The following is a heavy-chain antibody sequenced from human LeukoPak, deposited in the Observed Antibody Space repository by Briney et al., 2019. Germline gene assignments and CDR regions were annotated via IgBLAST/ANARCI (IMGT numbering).Heavy chain of an antibody. D-gene: IGHD1-26*01. CDR3: ARHKLAWELLRPSAFDI. J-gene: IGHJ3*02. V-gene: IGHV4-39*01. CDR2: IYYSGST. Sequence: PSETLSLTCTVSGGSISSSSYYWGWIRQPPGKGLEWIGSIYYSGSTYYNPSLKSRVTISVDTSKNQFSLKLSSVTAADTAVYYCARHKLAWELLRPSAFDIWGQGTMVTVSS. CDR1: GGSISSSSYY.